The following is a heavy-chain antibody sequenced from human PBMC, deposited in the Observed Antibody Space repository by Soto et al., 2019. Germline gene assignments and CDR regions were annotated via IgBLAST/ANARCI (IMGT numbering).Heavy chain of an antibody. J-gene: IGHJ6*02. D-gene: IGHD2-2*01. CDR3: ARDPAAKHYYYNADV. CDR1: GFIASSNY. Sequence: GGSLRLSCAVSGFIASSNYMSWVRQAPGKGLECVSVIFSGGRTYYADSVKGRFTISRDNSKNTLYLQMNSLRAEDTAVYYCARDPAAKHYYYNADVWGQGTTVTVSS. V-gene: IGHV3-53*01. CDR2: IFSGGRT.